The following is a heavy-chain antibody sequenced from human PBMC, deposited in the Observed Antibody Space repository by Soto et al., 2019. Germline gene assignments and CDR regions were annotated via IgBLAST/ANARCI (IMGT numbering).Heavy chain of an antibody. V-gene: IGHV3-30-3*01. D-gene: IGHD6-19*01. CDR3: ATCGYSSGWFLKAFDI. J-gene: IGHJ3*02. CDR2: ISYDGSNK. CDR1: GFTFSSYA. Sequence: GESLKISCAASGFTFSSYAMHWVRQAPGKGLEWVAVISYDGSNKYYADSVKGRFTISRDNSKNTLYLQMNSLRAEDTAVYYCATCGYSSGWFLKAFDIWGQGTMATVSS.